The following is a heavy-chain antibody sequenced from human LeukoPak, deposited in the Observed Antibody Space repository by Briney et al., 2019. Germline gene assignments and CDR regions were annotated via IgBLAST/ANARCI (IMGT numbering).Heavy chain of an antibody. V-gene: IGHV4-34*01. J-gene: IGHJ4*02. Sequence: PSETLSLTCAVYGGSFSGYYWSWIRQPPGKGLEWIGEINHSGSTNYNPPLKSRVTISVDTSKNQFSLKLSSVTAADTAVYYFARGVVLLWFGELFNVRPGFDYWGQGTLVTVFS. CDR3: ARGVVLLWFGELFNVRPGFDY. CDR2: INHSGST. D-gene: IGHD3-10*01. CDR1: GGSFSGYY.